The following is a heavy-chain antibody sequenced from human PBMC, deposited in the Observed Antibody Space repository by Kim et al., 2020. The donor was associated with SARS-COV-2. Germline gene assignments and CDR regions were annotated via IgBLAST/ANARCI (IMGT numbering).Heavy chain of an antibody. D-gene: IGHD3-9*01. CDR3: AKLPYYDILTGCPG. Sequence: GGSLRLSCAASGFTFDDYAMHWVRQAPGKGLEWVSLISGDGGSTYYADSVKGRFTISRDNSKNSLYLQMNSLRTEDTALYYCAKLPYYDILTGCPGWGQGTLVTVSS. CDR1: GFTFDDYA. V-gene: IGHV3-43*02. J-gene: IGHJ4*02. CDR2: ISGDGGST.